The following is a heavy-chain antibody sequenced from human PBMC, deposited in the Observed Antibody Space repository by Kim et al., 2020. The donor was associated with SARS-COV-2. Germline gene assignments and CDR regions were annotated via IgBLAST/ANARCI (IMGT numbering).Heavy chain of an antibody. CDR2: ISASGGST. CDR1: GFTFSAYA. V-gene: IGHV3-23*01. D-gene: IGHD3-22*01. Sequence: GGSLRLSCAASGFTFSAYAMTWVRQAPGKGLEWVSVISASGGSTYYADSVKGRFSISRDNSKNTLYLQMNSLRAEDTAVYYCAKDTHYYDSSAYINYAMDVWGQGTTVTVSS. J-gene: IGHJ6*02. CDR3: AKDTHYYDSSAYINYAMDV.